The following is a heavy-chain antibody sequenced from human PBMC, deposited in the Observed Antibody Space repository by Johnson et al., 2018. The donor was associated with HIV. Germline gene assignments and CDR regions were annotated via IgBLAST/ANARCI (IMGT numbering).Heavy chain of an antibody. J-gene: IGHJ3*02. CDR1: GFTFSTFG. V-gene: IGHV3-30*02. D-gene: IGHD1-26*01. Sequence: QMLLVESGGGVVQPGGSLRLSCAASGFTFSTFGMHWVRQAPGKGLEWVAFIRYDGNNKYYGDSVKGRFTISRDSSKNTVYLQMISLRAEDMAVYYCARSRWADDAFDIWGQGTMVTVSS. CDR2: IRYDGNNK. CDR3: ARSRWADDAFDI.